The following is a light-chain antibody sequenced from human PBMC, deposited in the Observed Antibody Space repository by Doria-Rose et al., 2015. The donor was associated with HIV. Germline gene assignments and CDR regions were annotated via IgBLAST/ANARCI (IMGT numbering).Light chain of an antibody. V-gene: IGKV1-33*01. CDR3: QQYHSVPLA. J-gene: IGKJ4*01. CDR1: QDIRNF. CDR2: GAS. Sequence: ITCQASQDIRNFLDWYQQKPGTAPKVLIFGASNLQPGVPSKFSGSGSGTEFTLTISSPQPEDVATYYCQQYHSVPLAFGGGTKV.